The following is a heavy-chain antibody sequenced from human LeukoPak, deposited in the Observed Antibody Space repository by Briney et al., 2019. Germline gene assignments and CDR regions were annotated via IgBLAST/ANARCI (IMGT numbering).Heavy chain of an antibody. Sequence: PGGSLRLSCAASGFTFSLYNMNWVRQAPGKGLEWVASMSSSTTHISYADSVNGRFTISRDNTNNLLFLQMNSVRAEDTAVYYCVTYGSPWNRVDHWGQGTLVTVSS. CDR3: VTYGSPWNRVDH. J-gene: IGHJ4*02. CDR2: MSSSTTHI. D-gene: IGHD1-1*01. CDR1: GFTFSLYN. V-gene: IGHV3-21*01.